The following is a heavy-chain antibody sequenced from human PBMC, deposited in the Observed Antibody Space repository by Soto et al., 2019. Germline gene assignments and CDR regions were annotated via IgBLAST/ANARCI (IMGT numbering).Heavy chain of an antibody. Sequence: QVQLLQSGAEVKKPGSSVRVSCEASGGTFRTYAISWVRQAPGQGLEWMGEIIPIFGTVNYAQKFQGRVTITADESTTTGYMDLRSLRSESTAVYYCAKGAVAGTPTSYYYSGMDVWGQGTTVTVSS. CDR1: GGTFRTYA. CDR3: AKGAVAGTPTSYYYSGMDV. J-gene: IGHJ6*02. V-gene: IGHV1-69*12. CDR2: IIPIFGTV. D-gene: IGHD6-19*01.